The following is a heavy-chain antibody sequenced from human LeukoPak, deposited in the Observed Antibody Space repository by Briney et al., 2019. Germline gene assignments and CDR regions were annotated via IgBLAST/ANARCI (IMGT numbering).Heavy chain of an antibody. CDR1: GFTSSSYA. V-gene: IGHV3-23*01. CDR3: AKDDVYYDFWSD. CDR2: ISGSGGST. J-gene: IGHJ4*02. Sequence: PGGSLRLSCAASGFTSSSYAMSWVRQAPGKGLEWVSAISGSGGSTYYADSVKGRFTISRDNSKNTLYLQMNSLRAEDTAVYYCAKDDVYYDFWSDWGQGTLVTVSS. D-gene: IGHD3-3*01.